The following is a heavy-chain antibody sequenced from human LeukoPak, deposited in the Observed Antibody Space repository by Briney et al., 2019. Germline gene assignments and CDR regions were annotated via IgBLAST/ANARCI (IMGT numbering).Heavy chain of an antibody. J-gene: IGHJ6*03. CDR1: GGSISSGGYY. Sequence: SQTLSLTCTVSGGSISSGGYYWSWIRQPPGKGLEWIGYIYHSGSTYYNPSLKSRVTISVDRSKNQFSLKLSSVTAADTAVYYCARGSPAAIPYYYYYMDVWGKGTTVTVSS. V-gene: IGHV4-30-2*01. D-gene: IGHD2-2*02. CDR3: ARGSPAAIPYYYYYMDV. CDR2: IYHSGST.